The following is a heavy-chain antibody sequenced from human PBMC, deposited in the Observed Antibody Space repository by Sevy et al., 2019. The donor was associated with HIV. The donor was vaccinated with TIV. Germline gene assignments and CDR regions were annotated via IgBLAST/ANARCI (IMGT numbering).Heavy chain of an antibody. J-gene: IGHJ5*02. CDR3: DIHGYDDDAP. D-gene: IGHD5-12*01. V-gene: IGHV3-30*03. CDR1: GFTVSRFG. Sequence: GGSLRLSCAASGFTVSRFGIHWVRQAPARGLDWVALISYDGRNEFYADSVKGRFTISRDNSKNTVYLQMNSLRAEDTAVYYCDIHGYDDDAPWGQGTLVTVSS. CDR2: ISYDGRNE.